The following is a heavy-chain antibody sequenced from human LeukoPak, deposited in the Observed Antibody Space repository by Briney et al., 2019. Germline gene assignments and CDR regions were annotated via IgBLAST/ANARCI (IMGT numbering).Heavy chain of an antibody. Sequence: GGSLRLSCAASGFTLSSFWMHWIRQAPGKGLEWVSYISSSGSTIYYADSVKGRFTISRDNAKNSLYLQMNSLRAEDTAVYYCARDHAYYYGSGEFDYWGQGTLVTVSS. J-gene: IGHJ4*02. CDR3: ARDHAYYYGSGEFDY. V-gene: IGHV3-11*01. CDR2: ISSSGSTI. D-gene: IGHD3-10*01. CDR1: GFTLSSFW.